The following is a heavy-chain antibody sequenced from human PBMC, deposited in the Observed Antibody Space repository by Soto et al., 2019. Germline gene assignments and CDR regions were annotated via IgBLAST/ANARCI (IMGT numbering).Heavy chain of an antibody. D-gene: IGHD3-10*01. J-gene: IGHJ4*02. Sequence: EVQLVESGGGLVQPGGSLRLSCAASGFTFSSNWMHWVRQAPGKGLVWVSRINNDGSSTSYADSVKGRLTISRDNAKNTLYLQVNRLRDEDTAVYYCASGGVAGSGTYYNDYWGRGTLVTVSS. CDR1: GFTFSSNW. CDR2: INNDGSST. V-gene: IGHV3-74*01. CDR3: ASGGVAGSGTYYNDY.